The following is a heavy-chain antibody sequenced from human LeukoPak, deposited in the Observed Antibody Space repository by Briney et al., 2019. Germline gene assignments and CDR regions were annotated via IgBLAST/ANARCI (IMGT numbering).Heavy chain of an antibody. CDR1: GFTFSSYG. V-gene: IGHV3-30*02. D-gene: IGHD2-2*01. CDR3: SSTTGGY. J-gene: IGHJ4*02. Sequence: GGSLRLSCAASGFTFSSYGMHWVRQAPGKGLEWVAFIRYDGSDKYYADFVKGRFTISRDNSKNTLYLQMNSLRAEDTAVYYVSSTTGGYWGQGTLVTVSS. CDR2: IRYDGSDK.